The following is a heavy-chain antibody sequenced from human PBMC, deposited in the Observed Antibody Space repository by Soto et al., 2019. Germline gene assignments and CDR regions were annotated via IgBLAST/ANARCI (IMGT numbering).Heavy chain of an antibody. J-gene: IGHJ6*02. Sequence: LRLSCAASGFTFSSYAMSWVRQAPGKGLEWVSAISGSGGRTYYADSVKGRFTISRDNSKNTLYLQMNSLRAEDTAVYYCAKDSSSWDYYYYGMDVWGQGTTGTVSS. D-gene: IGHD6-13*01. CDR2: ISGSGGRT. V-gene: IGHV3-23*01. CDR1: GFTFSSYA. CDR3: AKDSSSWDYYYYGMDV.